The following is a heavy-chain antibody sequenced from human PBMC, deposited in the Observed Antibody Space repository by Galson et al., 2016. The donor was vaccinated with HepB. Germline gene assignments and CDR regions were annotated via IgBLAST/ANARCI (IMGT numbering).Heavy chain of an antibody. J-gene: IGHJ4*02. V-gene: IGHV3-11*04. CDR1: GFIFSDYY. D-gene: IGHD5-18*01. Sequence: SLRLSCAASGFIFSDYYMSWIRQAPGKGLEWVSYIGGSGSTVYYADSVKGRFTISRDNARNSLYLLMNGLRAEDTAVYYCVRRYSYTSKLGYWGQGTRVTVAS. CDR3: VRRYSYTSKLGY. CDR2: IGGSGSTV.